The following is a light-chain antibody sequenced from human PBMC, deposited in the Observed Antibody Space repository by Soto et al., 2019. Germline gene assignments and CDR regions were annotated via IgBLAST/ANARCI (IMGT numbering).Light chain of an antibody. Sequence: EVVLTQSPGTLSLSPGERATLSCRASQTVRNNYLAWYQQKPGQAPRLLIYDASSRATGIPDRFSGGGSGTDFTLTISRLEPEDFAAYYCQQFSSYPLTFGGGTKVE. CDR1: QTVRNNY. CDR2: DAS. V-gene: IGKV3-20*01. J-gene: IGKJ4*01. CDR3: QQFSSYPLT.